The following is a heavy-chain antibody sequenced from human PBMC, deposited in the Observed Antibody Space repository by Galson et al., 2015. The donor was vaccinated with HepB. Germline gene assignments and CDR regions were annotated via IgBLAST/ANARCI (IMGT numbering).Heavy chain of an antibody. CDR2: INSDGSST. D-gene: IGHD3-10*01. CDR3: ARDNYGSGSLIDY. J-gene: IGHJ4*02. V-gene: IGHV3-74*01. CDR1: GFTFSSYW. Sequence: SLRLSCAASGFTFSSYWMHWVRQAPGKGLVWVSRINSDGSSTSYADSVKGRFTVSRDNAKNTLYLHMNSLRAEDTAVYYCARDNYGSGSLIDYWGQGTLVTVSS.